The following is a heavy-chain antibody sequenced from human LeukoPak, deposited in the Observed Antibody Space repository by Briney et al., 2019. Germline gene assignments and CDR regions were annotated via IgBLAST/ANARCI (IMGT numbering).Heavy chain of an antibody. CDR2: IYSGGST. CDR1: GFTVSSNY. D-gene: IGHD2-2*01. Sequence: GGSLRLSCAASGFTVSSNYMSWVRQAPGKGLEWVSVIYSGGSTYYADSVKGRFTISRDNSKNTLYLQMNSLMASDTAIYYCARQGCSSTSCYGYYYYMDVWGKGTTVTVSS. V-gene: IGHV3-53*01. J-gene: IGHJ6*03. CDR3: ARQGCSSTSCYGYYYYMDV.